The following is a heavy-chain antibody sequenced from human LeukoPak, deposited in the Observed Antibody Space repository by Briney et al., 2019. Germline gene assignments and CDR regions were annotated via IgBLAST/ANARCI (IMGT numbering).Heavy chain of an antibody. J-gene: IGHJ4*02. CDR1: GGSFSGYY. V-gene: IGHV4-34*01. CDR2: INHSGST. Sequence: SETLSLTCAVYGGSFSGYYWSWIRQPPGKGLEWIGEINHSGSTNYNPSLKSRVTISVDTSKNQFSLKLSSVTAADTAVYYCARGGDIVVVVAATGFDYWSQGTLVTVSS. CDR3: ARGGDIVVVVAATGFDY. D-gene: IGHD2-15*01.